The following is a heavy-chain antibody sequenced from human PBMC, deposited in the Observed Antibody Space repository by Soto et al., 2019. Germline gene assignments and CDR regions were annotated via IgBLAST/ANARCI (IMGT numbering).Heavy chain of an antibody. CDR3: ARTRGPGAFDI. V-gene: IGHV4-4*02. Sequence: PSETLSLTCAVSGASISSTDWWSWVRQPPGKGLEWLGEIYHSGSTYYADSVKGRFTISRDNSKNTLYLQMNSLRAEDTAVYYCARTRGPGAFDIWGQGTMVTVSS. J-gene: IGHJ3*02. CDR1: GASISSTDW. CDR2: IYHSGST.